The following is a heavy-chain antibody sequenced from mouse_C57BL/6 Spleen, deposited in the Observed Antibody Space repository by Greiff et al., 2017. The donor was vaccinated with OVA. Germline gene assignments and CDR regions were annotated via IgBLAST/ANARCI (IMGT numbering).Heavy chain of an antibody. CDR3: ASLDDGYLYYFDY. V-gene: IGHV1-64*01. Sequence: VQLQQPGAELVKPGASVKLSCKASGYTFTSYWMHWVKQRPGQGLEWIGMIHPNSGSTNYNEKFKSKATLTVDKSSSTAYMQLSSLTSEDSAVYYCASLDDGYLYYFDYWGQGTTLTVSS. D-gene: IGHD2-3*01. CDR1: GYTFTSYW. CDR2: IHPNSGST. J-gene: IGHJ2*01.